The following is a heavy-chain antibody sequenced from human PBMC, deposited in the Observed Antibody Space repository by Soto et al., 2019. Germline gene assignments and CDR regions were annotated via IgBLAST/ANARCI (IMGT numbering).Heavy chain of an antibody. J-gene: IGHJ4*02. Sequence: VQLVESGGGVVQPGGSLRLSCAASGFTFSNYAMHWVRQAPGKGLEWVAVISYDGSNKYYADSVKGRFTISRDNSKNTLYLQMNSLRAEDTAVYYCARVYYFDYWGQGTLVTVSS. CDR3: ARVYYFDY. V-gene: IGHV3-30-3*01. CDR1: GFTFSNYA. CDR2: ISYDGSNK.